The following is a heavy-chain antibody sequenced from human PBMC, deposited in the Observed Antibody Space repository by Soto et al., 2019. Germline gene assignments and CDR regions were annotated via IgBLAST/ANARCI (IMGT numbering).Heavy chain of an antibody. D-gene: IGHD6-6*01. J-gene: IGHJ4*02. Sequence: ASVKVSCKASGYTFTSYGISWVRQAPGQGLEWMGWISAYNGNTNYAQKLQGRVTMTTDTSTSTAYMELRSLRSDDTAVYYCARYDRVEYSGSSNDYWGQGTLVTVSS. CDR2: ISAYNGNT. CDR1: GYTFTSYG. V-gene: IGHV1-18*04. CDR3: ARYDRVEYSGSSNDY.